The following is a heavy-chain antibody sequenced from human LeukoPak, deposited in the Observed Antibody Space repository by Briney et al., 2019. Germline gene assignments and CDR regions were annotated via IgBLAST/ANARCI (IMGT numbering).Heavy chain of an antibody. D-gene: IGHD4-23*01. CDR3: ARAYGPNSPLY. Sequence: SETLSLTCAVYGGSFSGYYWSWIRQPPGKGLEWIGEINHSGSTNYNPSLKSRVTISVDTSKNQFSPKLTSVTAADTAVYYCARAYGPNSPLYWGQGTLVTVSS. CDR1: GGSFSGYY. V-gene: IGHV4-34*01. J-gene: IGHJ4*02. CDR2: INHSGST.